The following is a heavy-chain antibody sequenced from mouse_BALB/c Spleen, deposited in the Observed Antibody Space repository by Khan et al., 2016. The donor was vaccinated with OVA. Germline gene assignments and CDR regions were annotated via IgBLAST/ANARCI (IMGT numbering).Heavy chain of an antibody. V-gene: IGHV5-6*01. D-gene: IGHD1-2*01. Sequence: EVELVESGGDLVKPGGSLKLSCEASGFTFSSYGMSWVRQTPDKRLEWVATISNGGSYTYYPDSVKGRLTISRDNAKNTLYLQMSSPKSEDTAMYYCARHRFTSAAAWFAYWGQGTLVTVSA. CDR2: ISNGGSYT. J-gene: IGHJ3*01. CDR1: GFTFSSYG. CDR3: ARHRFTSAAAWFAY.